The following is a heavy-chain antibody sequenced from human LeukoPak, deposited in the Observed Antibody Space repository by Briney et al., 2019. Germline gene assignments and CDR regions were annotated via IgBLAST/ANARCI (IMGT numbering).Heavy chain of an antibody. J-gene: IGHJ4*02. CDR1: GYTFTGYY. CDR3: ATLSPYYYYDSSGVDY. CDR2: INPNSGGT. V-gene: IGHV1-2*02. D-gene: IGHD3-22*01. Sequence: ASVKVSRKASGYTFTGYYMHWVRQAPGQGLEWMGWINPNSGGTNYAQKFQGRVTMTRDTSISTAYMELSRLRSDDTAVYYCATLSPYYYYDSSGVDYWGQGTLVTVSS.